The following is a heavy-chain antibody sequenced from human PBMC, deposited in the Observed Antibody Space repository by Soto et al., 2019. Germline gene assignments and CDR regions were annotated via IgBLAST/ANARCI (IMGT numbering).Heavy chain of an antibody. V-gene: IGHV3-48*02. D-gene: IGHD3-3*01. CDR3: ARLYYDYV. J-gene: IGHJ6*02. Sequence: LRLSCTASGFDFSTYSMNWVRQAPGKGLEWIAYVSMDSGTIHYADSVKGRFTISRDDAENSLYLQMNSLRDEDTATYYCARLYYDYVWGQGTTVTVSS. CDR2: VSMDSGTI. CDR1: GFDFSTYS.